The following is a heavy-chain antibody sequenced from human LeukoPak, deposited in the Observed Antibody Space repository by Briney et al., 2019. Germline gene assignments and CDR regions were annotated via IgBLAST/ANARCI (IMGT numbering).Heavy chain of an antibody. D-gene: IGHD1-26*01. CDR2: IYYTGGT. J-gene: IGHJ4*02. Sequence: SETLSLTCTVSGGSITGYYWNWIRQPPGKGLEWIGYIYYTGGTYYNPSLESRVTISVDTSKSQFSLKLNSVTAADTAVYYCARAYSGSYYAYYFDYWGQGTLVTVSS. CDR3: ARAYSGSYYAYYFDY. V-gene: IGHV4-59*01. CDR1: GGSITGYY.